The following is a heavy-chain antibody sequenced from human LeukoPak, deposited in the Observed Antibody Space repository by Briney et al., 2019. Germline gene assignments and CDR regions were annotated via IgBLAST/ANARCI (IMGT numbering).Heavy chain of an antibody. D-gene: IGHD3-22*01. Sequence: ASVKVSFKASGGTFSSYAISWVRQAPGQGLEWMGGIIPIFGTANYAQKFQGRVTITADESTSTAYMELSSLRSEDTAVYYCARGTYYYDSSGYRTPTYFDYWGQGTLVTVSS. V-gene: IGHV1-69*13. CDR2: IIPIFGTA. CDR3: ARGTYYYDSSGYRTPTYFDY. J-gene: IGHJ4*02. CDR1: GGTFSSYA.